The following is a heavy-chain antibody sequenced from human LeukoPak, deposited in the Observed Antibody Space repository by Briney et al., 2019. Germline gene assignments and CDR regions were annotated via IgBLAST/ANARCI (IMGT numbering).Heavy chain of an antibody. CDR1: GGTLSSYA. D-gene: IGHD3-22*01. V-gene: IGHV1-69*06. J-gene: IGHJ4*02. CDR3: ASGRGDYDSSGYYDY. Sequence: GASVKVSCKASGGTLSSYAISWVRQAPGQGLEWMGGIIPTFGTANYAQKFQGRVTITADKSTSTAYMELSSLRSEDTAVYYCASGRGDYDSSGYYDYWGQGTLVTVSS. CDR2: IIPTFGTA.